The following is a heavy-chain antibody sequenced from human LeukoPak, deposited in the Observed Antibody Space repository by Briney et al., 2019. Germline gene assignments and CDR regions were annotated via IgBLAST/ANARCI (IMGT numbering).Heavy chain of an antibody. CDR3: AKHRRVAAGSNSDC. D-gene: IGHD6-13*01. CDR1: GFTFSHFA. CDR2: ISGSGSKT. J-gene: IGHJ4*02. Sequence: PGGSLRLSCVASGFTFSHFAMSWVRHTPGKGLEWVSAISGSGSKTYYLESVKGRFTISRDNSNNTLYLLMDSLRAEDTALYYCAKHRRVAAGSNSDCWGQGSLVTVS. V-gene: IGHV3-23*01.